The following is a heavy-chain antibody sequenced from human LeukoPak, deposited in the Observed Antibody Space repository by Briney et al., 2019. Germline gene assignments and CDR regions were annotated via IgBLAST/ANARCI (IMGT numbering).Heavy chain of an antibody. CDR3: ARHGGWLDWLLY. CDR1: GGSISSSSYY. V-gene: IGHV4-39*01. J-gene: IGHJ4*02. CDR2: IYYSGST. Sequence: SETLSLTCTVSGGSISSSSYYWGWIRQPPGKGLEWIGSIYYSGSTYYNPSLKSRVTISVDTSKNQFSLKLSSVTAADTAVYYCARHGGWLDWLLYWGQGTLVTVSS. D-gene: IGHD3-9*01.